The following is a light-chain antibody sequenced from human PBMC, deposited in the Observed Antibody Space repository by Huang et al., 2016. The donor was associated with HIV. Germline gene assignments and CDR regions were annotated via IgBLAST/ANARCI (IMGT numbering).Light chain of an antibody. J-gene: IGKJ2*01. Sequence: IVLTQTPLALSVTPGQPASISCKSTQSLLHSDGKTHLYWYLQKPGQPPQLLIYEVSNRFSGVSDRFTGSGSGTDFTLKISRVEAEVVGVYYCMQTTQLPQTFGQGTKLEIK. CDR3: MQTTQLPQT. V-gene: IGKV2D-29*01. CDR1: QSLLHSDGKTH. CDR2: EVS.